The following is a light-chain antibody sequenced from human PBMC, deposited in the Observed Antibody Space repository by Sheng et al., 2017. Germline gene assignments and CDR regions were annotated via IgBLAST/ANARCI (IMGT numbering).Light chain of an antibody. V-gene: IGLV2-23*02. Sequence: QSALTQPASVSGSPGQSITISCTRTSSDVGSYNLVSWYQQHPGKAPKFMIHDVFKRPSGVSNRFSGSKSGNTASLTISGLQAEDEADYYCCSYSNNSTFEVFGGGTKTDRA. CDR2: DVF. CDR3: CSYSNNSTFEV. J-gene: IGLJ3*02. CDR1: SSDVGSYNL.